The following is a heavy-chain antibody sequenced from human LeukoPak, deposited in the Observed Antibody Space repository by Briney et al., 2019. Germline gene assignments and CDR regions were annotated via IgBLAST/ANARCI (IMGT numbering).Heavy chain of an antibody. D-gene: IGHD6-6*01. CDR1: GFTFSSYA. V-gene: IGHV3-30*01. CDR2: ISYDGSNK. CDR3: ARDPYGSSPDY. Sequence: GGSLRLSCAASGFTFSSYAMHWVRQAPGKGLEGVAVISYDGSNKYYADSVKGRFTISRDNSKNTLYLQMNSLRAEDTAVYYCARDPYGSSPDYWGQGTLVTVSS. J-gene: IGHJ4*02.